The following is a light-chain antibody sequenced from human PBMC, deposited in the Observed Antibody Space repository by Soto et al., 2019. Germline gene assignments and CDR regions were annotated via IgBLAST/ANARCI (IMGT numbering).Light chain of an antibody. V-gene: IGKV4-1*01. Sequence: IAMTQYADPLALSPCGRPTINCQPSHTVLYSSKNKNYLAWYQQKPGQPPKLLIYWASTRESGVPDRFSGSGSGTDFTLTISSLQAGDVAVYYCQQYYSTPPTFGQGTTVDIK. CDR2: WAS. CDR1: HTVLYSSKNKNY. CDR3: QQYYSTPPT. J-gene: IGKJ1*01.